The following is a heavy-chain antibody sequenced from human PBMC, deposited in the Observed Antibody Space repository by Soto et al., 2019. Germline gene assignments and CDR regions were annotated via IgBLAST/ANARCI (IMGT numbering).Heavy chain of an antibody. V-gene: IGHV3-30*18. D-gene: IGHD3-10*01. Sequence: QVQLVESGGGVVQPGRSLRLSCAASGFTFSSYGMHWVRQAPGKGLEWVAVISYDGSNKYYADSVKGRFTISRDNSKNTLHLRMNSLRAEDTAVYYCAKSGLWFGELLSQFDYWGQGTLVTVSS. J-gene: IGHJ4*02. CDR1: GFTFSSYG. CDR3: AKSGLWFGELLSQFDY. CDR2: ISYDGSNK.